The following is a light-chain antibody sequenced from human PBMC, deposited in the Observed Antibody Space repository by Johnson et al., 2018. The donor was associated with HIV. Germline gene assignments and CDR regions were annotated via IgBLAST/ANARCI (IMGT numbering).Light chain of an antibody. J-gene: IGLJ1*01. V-gene: IGLV1-51*01. CDR2: DNN. CDR1: SSNIGINY. Sequence: QPVLTQPPSVSAAPGQKVTISCSGSSSNIGINYVSWFQQLPGTAPKLLIYDNNKRPSGTPDRFSGPKSGTSATLGITGLQTGDEADYYCGTWDSSLSAGVFGTGTKVTVL. CDR3: GTWDSSLSAGV.